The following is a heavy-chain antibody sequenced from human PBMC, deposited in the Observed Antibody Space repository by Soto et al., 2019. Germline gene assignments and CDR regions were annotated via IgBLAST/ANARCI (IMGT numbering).Heavy chain of an antibody. Sequence: PSETLSLTCTVSGGSISSGGYYWSWIRQHPGKGLEWIGYIYYSGSTYYNPSLKSRVTISVDTSKNQFSLKLSSVTAADTAVYYCARRSLLRRYYYGMDVWGQGTTVTVSS. J-gene: IGHJ6*02. CDR1: GGSISSGGYY. D-gene: IGHD1-26*01. CDR2: IYYSGST. V-gene: IGHV4-31*03. CDR3: ARRSLLRRYYYGMDV.